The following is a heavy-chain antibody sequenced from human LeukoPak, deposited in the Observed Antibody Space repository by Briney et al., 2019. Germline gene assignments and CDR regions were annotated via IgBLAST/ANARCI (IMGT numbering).Heavy chain of an antibody. Sequence: PGGSLRLSCAPSGFTFSHDWMTWVRQAPGKGLEWVAQINQDGSEEYYMDSVKARFTISRDNTKNSVFLQMNRLRAEDTAVYYCAREGAVSGYDLLDYWGHGTLVTVSS. CDR2: INQDGSEE. CDR1: GFTFSHDW. V-gene: IGHV3-7*01. D-gene: IGHD5-12*01. J-gene: IGHJ4*01. CDR3: AREGAVSGYDLLDY.